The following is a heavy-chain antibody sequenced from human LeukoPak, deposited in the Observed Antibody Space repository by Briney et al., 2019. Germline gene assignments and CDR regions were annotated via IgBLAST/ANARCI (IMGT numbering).Heavy chain of an antibody. CDR2: IKQDGSEK. D-gene: IGHD3-10*01. CDR1: RFTFSSYW. V-gene: IGHV3-7*01. J-gene: IGHJ6*02. Sequence: GGSLRLSCAASRFTFSSYWMSWGRQAPGKGLEWVANIKQDGSEKYYVDSVKGRFTISRDNAKNSLYLQMNSLRAEDTAVYYCARDGLWFGELHYYYYGMDVWGQGTTGTVSS. CDR3: ARDGLWFGELHYYYYGMDV.